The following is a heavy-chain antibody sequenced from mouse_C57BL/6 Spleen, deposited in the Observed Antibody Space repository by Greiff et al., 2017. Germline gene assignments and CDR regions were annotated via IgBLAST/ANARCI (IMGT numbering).Heavy chain of an antibody. CDR1: GFTFSDYY. Sequence: EVKLVESEGGLVQPGSSMKLSCTASGFTFSDYYMAWVRQVPEKGLEWVANINYDGSSTYYLDSLKSRFIISRDNAKNILYLQMSSLKSEDTATYYCARGGDTTTQYYYAMDYWGQGTSVTVSS. CDR2: INYDGSST. J-gene: IGHJ4*01. CDR3: ARGGDTTTQYYYAMDY. D-gene: IGHD1-1*01. V-gene: IGHV5-16*01.